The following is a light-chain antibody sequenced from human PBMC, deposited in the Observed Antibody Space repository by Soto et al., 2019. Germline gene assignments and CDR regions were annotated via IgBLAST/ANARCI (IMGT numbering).Light chain of an antibody. CDR3: QQYYRSGT. J-gene: IGKJ2*02. Sequence: DIQLTQSPSTLSASVGDRVTITCRASQSVTDWLAWYQQKPGKAPKLLIYDASSLQSGVPSRFSGSGSGTEFFLTISSLQPDDFATYYCQQYYRSGTFGQGT. CDR2: DAS. CDR1: QSVTDW. V-gene: IGKV1-5*01.